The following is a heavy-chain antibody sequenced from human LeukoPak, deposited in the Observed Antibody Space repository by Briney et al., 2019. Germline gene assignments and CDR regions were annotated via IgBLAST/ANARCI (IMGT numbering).Heavy chain of an antibody. J-gene: IGHJ5*02. D-gene: IGHD2-21*02. Sequence: SETLSLTCAVYGGSFSGYYWSWIRQPPGKGLEWIGEINHSGSTNYNPSLRSRVTISVDTSKNQFSLKLSSVTAADTAVYYCARSRSRVTWFDPWGQGTLVTVSS. CDR1: GGSFSGYY. CDR2: INHSGST. V-gene: IGHV4-34*01. CDR3: ARSRSRVTWFDP.